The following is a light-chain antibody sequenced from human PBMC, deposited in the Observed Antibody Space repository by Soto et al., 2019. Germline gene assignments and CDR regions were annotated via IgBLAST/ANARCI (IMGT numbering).Light chain of an antibody. J-gene: IGKJ5*01. Sequence: DIEMTQSPSALSASVGDKVTITCRASQPISSYLNWYQHKPGEAPRLLIYFISRLQSGAPSRFSGSGSGKDFTLTIDSPQPEDTATYYCQQTYSRPVTFGQRTRLEI. CDR1: QPISSY. CDR3: QQTYSRPVT. V-gene: IGKV1-39*01. CDR2: FIS.